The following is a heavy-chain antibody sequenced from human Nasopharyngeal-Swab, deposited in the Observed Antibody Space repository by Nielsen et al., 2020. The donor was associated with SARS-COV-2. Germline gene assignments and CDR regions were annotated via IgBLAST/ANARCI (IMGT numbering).Heavy chain of an antibody. Sequence: GESLKISCKGSGYSFTSYWISWVRQMPGPGLEWMGRIDPRDSYTNYSPSFQGHVTISADKSISTAYLQWSSLKASDTAMYYCASRNMHVSIVAGGGSDAFDIWGQGTMVTVSS. D-gene: IGHD5-12*01. V-gene: IGHV5-10-1*01. CDR1: GYSFTSYW. CDR2: IDPRDSYT. J-gene: IGHJ3*02. CDR3: ASRNMHVSIVAGGGSDAFDI.